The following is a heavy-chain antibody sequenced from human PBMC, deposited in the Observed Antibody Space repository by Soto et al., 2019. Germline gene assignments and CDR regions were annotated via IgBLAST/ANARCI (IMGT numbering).Heavy chain of an antibody. CDR3: AREGVYCSGGSCYSADNFDY. Sequence: ASGKVSCKASGYTFTSYDINWVRQATGQGLEWMGWMNPNSGNTGYAQKFQGRVTITRNTSISTAYMELSSLRSEDTAVYYCAREGVYCSGGSCYSADNFDYWGQGTLVTVSS. J-gene: IGHJ4*02. D-gene: IGHD2-15*01. V-gene: IGHV1-8*01. CDR1: GYTFTSYD. CDR2: MNPNSGNT.